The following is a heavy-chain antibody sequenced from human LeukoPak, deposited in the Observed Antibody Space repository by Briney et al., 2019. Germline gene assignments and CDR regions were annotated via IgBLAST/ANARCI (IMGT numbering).Heavy chain of an antibody. CDR2: INCGDGYT. J-gene: IGHJ4*02. CDR3: AKDRGGSYSIDY. Sequence: EASVKVSCKASGYTLTSSHAHWVRQAPGQGLEWMALINCGDGYTNYAQKFQGRVSVTRDTSTSTIYMELSGLRVEDTAIYYCAKDRGGSYSIDYWGQGTLVTVSS. V-gene: IGHV1-46*01. D-gene: IGHD1-26*01. CDR1: GYTLTSSH.